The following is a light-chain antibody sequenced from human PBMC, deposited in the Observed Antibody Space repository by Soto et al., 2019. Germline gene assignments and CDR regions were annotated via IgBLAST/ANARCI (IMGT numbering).Light chain of an antibody. CDR3: AAWDDSLNGVV. CDR1: SSNIGSNP. V-gene: IGLV1-44*01. J-gene: IGLJ2*01. CDR2: SNN. Sequence: QSVLTQPPSASGTPGQGVTISCSGSSSNIGSNPVNWYQQLPGAAPKLLIYSNNQWPSGVPARFSGSKSGTSASLAISGLQSEDEADYYCAAWDDSLNGVVFGGGTKVTVL.